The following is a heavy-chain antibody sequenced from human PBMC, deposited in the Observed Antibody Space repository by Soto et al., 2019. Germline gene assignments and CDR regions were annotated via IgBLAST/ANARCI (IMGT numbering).Heavy chain of an antibody. V-gene: IGHV6-1*01. D-gene: IGHD2-2*01. CDR2: TDYRSKWYN. CDR3: GPFLSTPSPDV. CDR1: GASVSSKSAV. Sequence: SQTLSLTGAVSGASVSSKSAVWNWVRQAPWRGSEWLGRTDYRSKWYNDYAASVKSRLTINPATSKNQFSLQLTSVTPEDTAVYYCGPFLSTPSPDVWGPGTTVTVSS. J-gene: IGHJ6*02.